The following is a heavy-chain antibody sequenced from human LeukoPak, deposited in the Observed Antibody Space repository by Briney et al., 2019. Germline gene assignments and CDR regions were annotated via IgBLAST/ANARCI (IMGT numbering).Heavy chain of an antibody. J-gene: IGHJ4*02. CDR1: GDSVSSGSYY. Sequence: SETLSLTCTVSGDSVSSGSYYWSWIRQPPGKGLEWIGYIYYSGSTNYNPSLKSRVTISVDTSKNQFSLKLSSVTAADTAVYYCARVPANYYDSSGYYYYFDYWGQGTLVTVSS. CDR3: ARVPANYYDSSGYYYYFDY. D-gene: IGHD3-22*01. CDR2: IYYSGST. V-gene: IGHV4-61*01.